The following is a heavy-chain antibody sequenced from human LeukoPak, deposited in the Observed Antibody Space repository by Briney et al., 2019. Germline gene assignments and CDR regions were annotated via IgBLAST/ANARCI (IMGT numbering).Heavy chain of an antibody. Sequence: GESLKISCKGSGYSFTSYWIGWVRQMPGKGLEWMGIIYPGDSDTRYSPSFQGQVTISADKSISTAYLQWSSLKASDTAMYYCAMALEVVTAIGQGAFDIWGQGTMVTVSS. D-gene: IGHD2-21*02. CDR2: IYPGDSDT. J-gene: IGHJ3*02. V-gene: IGHV5-51*01. CDR1: GYSFTSYW. CDR3: AMALEVVTAIGQGAFDI.